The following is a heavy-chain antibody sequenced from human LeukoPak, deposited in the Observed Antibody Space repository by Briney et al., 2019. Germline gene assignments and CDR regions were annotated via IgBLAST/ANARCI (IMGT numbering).Heavy chain of an antibody. CDR1: GFTFSSYG. J-gene: IGHJ4*02. CDR2: ISYDGSNK. V-gene: IGHV3-30*18. Sequence: GGSLRLSCAASGFTFSSYGMHWVRQAPGKGLEWVAVISYDGSNKYYADSVKGRFTISRDNSKNTLYLQMNSLRAEDTAVYYCAKDGGLWVSAHWGDSWGRGTLVTVSS. CDR3: AKDGGLWVSAHWGDS. D-gene: IGHD7-27*01.